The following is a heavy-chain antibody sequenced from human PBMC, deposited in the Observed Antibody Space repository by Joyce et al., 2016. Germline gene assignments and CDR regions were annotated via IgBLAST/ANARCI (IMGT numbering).Heavy chain of an antibody. CDR2: INNSGVT. CDR1: GGPFRGFF. Sequence: QVQLQQWGAGLLKPSETLSLTCAVSGGPFRGFFWTWVRQPPGKGLEWIGDINNSGVTNYNPSIKTRVTFSVDTSKNQFSLKLTSLSAADTAVHYCARSQWLAPLMYWGQGTPVTVSS. V-gene: IGHV4-34*01. CDR3: ARSQWLAPLMY. J-gene: IGHJ4*02. D-gene: IGHD6-19*01.